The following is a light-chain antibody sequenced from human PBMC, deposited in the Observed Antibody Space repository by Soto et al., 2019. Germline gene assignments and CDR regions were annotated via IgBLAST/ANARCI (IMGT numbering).Light chain of an antibody. CDR3: QQYGSSPRT. Sequence: EIVMTQSPATLSVSPGERATLSCRASQSVSSSYLAWYQQKPGQAPRLLIYGASSRATGIPDRFSGSGSGTEFSLTISRLEPEDFAVYYCQQYGSSPRTFGQGTKVDIK. CDR1: QSVSSSY. CDR2: GAS. V-gene: IGKV3-20*01. J-gene: IGKJ1*01.